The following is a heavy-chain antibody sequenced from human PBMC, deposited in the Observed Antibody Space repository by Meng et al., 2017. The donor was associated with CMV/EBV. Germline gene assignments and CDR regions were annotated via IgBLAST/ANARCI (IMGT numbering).Heavy chain of an antibody. CDR3: ARDRELDYDFWSGYGPGAFDI. J-gene: IGHJ3*02. Sequence: ASVKVSCKASGYTFTSYGISWVRQAPGQGLEWMGWISAYNGNTNYAQKLQGRVTMTTDTSTSTAYMELRSLRSDDTAVYYCARDRELDYDFWSGYGPGAFDIWGQGTMVTVSS. CDR2: ISAYNGNT. CDR1: GYTFTSYG. V-gene: IGHV1-18*01. D-gene: IGHD3-3*01.